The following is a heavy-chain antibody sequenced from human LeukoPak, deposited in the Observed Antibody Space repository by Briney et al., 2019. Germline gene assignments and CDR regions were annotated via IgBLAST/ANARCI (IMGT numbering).Heavy chain of an antibody. D-gene: IGHD3-10*01. CDR3: ARGIYYFDY. CDR1: GFTFSSYG. V-gene: IGHV3-33*01. J-gene: IGHJ4*02. CDR2: IWYDGSNK. Sequence: GRSLRLSCAAPGFTFSSYGMHWVRQAPGKGLEWVAVIWYDGSNKYYADSVKGRFTISRDNSKNTLYLQMNSLRAEDTAVYYCARGIYYFDYWGQGTLVTVSS.